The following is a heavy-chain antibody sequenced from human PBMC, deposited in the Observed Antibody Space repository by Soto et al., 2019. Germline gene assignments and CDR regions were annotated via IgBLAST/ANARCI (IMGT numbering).Heavy chain of an antibody. CDR2: IKSKTDGGTT. J-gene: IGHJ4*02. CDR1: GFTFSNAW. D-gene: IGHD2-2*01. Sequence: GGSLRLSCAASGFTFSNAWMSWVRQAPGKGLEWVGRIKSKTDGGTTDYAAPVKGRFTISRDDSKNTLYLQMNSLKTEDTAVYYCTAVGYQLLSSNLCYFDYWGQGTLVTVSS. V-gene: IGHV3-15*01. CDR3: TAVGYQLLSSNLCYFDY.